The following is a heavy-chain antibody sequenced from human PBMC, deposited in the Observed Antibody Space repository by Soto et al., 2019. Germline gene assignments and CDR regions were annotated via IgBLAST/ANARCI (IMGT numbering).Heavy chain of an antibody. CDR2: INHSGST. CDR1: GGSFSGYY. CDR3: ARGHNTMVRGVTGGSGFWFDP. D-gene: IGHD3-10*01. Sequence: SETLSLTCAVYGGSFSGYYWSWIRQPPGKGLEWIGEINHSGSTNYNSSLKSRVTISVDTSKNQFSLKLTSVTAADTAVYYCARGHNTMVRGVTGGSGFWFDPWGQGTLVTVSS. J-gene: IGHJ5*02. V-gene: IGHV4-34*01.